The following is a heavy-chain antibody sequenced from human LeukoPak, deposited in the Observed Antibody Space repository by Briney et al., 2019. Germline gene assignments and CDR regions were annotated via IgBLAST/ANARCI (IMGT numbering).Heavy chain of an antibody. Sequence: GASVKVSCKASGGTFSSYAISWVRQAPGQGLEWMGGIIPIFGTANYAQKFQGGVTIAADESTSTAYMELSSLRSGDTAVYYCARPLGYCSSTSCRFDYWGQGTLVTVSS. J-gene: IGHJ4*02. D-gene: IGHD2-2*01. CDR2: IIPIFGTA. V-gene: IGHV1-69*13. CDR1: GGTFSSYA. CDR3: ARPLGYCSSTSCRFDY.